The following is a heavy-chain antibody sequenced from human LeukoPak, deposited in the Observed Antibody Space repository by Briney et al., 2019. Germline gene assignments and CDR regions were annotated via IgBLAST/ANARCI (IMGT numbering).Heavy chain of an antibody. V-gene: IGHV4-39*02. CDR3: AREKNEDDYGDYRWFDP. CDR1: GGSVGSTTYY. D-gene: IGHD4-17*01. J-gene: IGHJ5*02. Sequence: SETLSLTCTVSGGSVGSTTYYWGWIRQPPGKGLEWIGHIDYRGTTYYNPSLNSRVTISADTSKNQFSLKLSSVTAADTAVYYCAREKNEDDYGDYRWFDPWGQGTLVTVSS. CDR2: IDYRGTT.